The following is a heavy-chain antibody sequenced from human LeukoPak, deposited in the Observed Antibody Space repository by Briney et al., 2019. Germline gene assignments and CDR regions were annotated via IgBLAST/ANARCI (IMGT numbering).Heavy chain of an antibody. Sequence: ASVKVSCKASGYTFTSYGISWVRQAPGQGLEWMGWISAYNGNTNYAQKLQGRVTMTTDTSTNTAYMELRSLRSDDTAVYYCARANVLLWFGELFHDAFDIWGQGTWSPSLQ. CDR2: ISAYNGNT. CDR3: ARANVLLWFGELFHDAFDI. CDR1: GYTFTSYG. J-gene: IGHJ3*02. V-gene: IGHV1-18*01. D-gene: IGHD3-10*01.